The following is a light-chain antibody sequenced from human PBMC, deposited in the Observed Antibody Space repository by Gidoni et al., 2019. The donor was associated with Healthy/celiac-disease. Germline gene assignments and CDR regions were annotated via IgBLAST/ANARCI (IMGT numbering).Light chain of an antibody. CDR1: QSVSSSY. CDR2: GAS. V-gene: IGKV3-20*01. CDR3: QQYGSSPPGT. Sequence: EIVLTQSPGTLSLSPGERATLSCRASQSVSSSYLAWYQQKPGQAPRLLIYGASSRATGIPDRFSGSWSGTDFTLTISRLEPEDFAVYYCQQYGSSPPGTFGQGTRLEIK. J-gene: IGKJ5*01.